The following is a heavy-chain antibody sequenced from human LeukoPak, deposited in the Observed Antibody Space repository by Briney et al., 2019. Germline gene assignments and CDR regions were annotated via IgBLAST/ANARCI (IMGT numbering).Heavy chain of an antibody. D-gene: IGHD2-15*01. J-gene: IGHJ5*02. CDR2: NNPNSGGT. CDR3: ATSSARYCSGGSCSRYNWFDP. CDR1: GYTFTGYY. Sequence: ASVKVSCKASGYTFTGYYMHWVRQAPGQGLEWMGWNNPNSGGTNYARKFQGRVTMTRDTSISTAYMELSRLRSDDTAVYYCATSSARYCSGGSCSRYNWFDPWGQGTLVTVSS. V-gene: IGHV1-2*02.